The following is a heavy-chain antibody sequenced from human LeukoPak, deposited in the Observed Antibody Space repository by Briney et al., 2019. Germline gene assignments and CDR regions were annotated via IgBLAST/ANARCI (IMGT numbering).Heavy chain of an antibody. V-gene: IGHV3-13*01. CDR1: GFTFDNND. CDR2: IGSAGYT. D-gene: IGHD4-17*01. J-gene: IGHJ4*02. Sequence: GGSLRLSCEVSGFTFDNNDMHWVRQSTGKGLEWVSAIGSAGYTYYAESVRGRFTISRDNAKNSLYLQMNSLRAEDTAVYYCARDRRVTTVTTFDYWGQGTLVTVSS. CDR3: ARDRRVTTVTTFDY.